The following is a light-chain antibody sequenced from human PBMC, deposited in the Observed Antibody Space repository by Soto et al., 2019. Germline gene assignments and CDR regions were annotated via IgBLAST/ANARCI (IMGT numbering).Light chain of an antibody. CDR2: DVT. V-gene: IGLV2-11*01. Sequence: QSALTQPRSVSGSPGQSVTISCTGTSSDVGGYNYVSWYQHHPGKAPKVMIYDVTKRPSGVPDRFSGSKSGNTASLTISGLQAEDEADYFCCSYAGTYTFVVFGGGTKLTVL. CDR1: SSDVGGYNY. CDR3: CSYAGTYTFVV. J-gene: IGLJ2*01.